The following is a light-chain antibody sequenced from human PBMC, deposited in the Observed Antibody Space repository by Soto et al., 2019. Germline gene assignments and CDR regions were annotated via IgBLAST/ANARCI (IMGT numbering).Light chain of an antibody. CDR1: QSISSY. Sequence: DIQMTQSPSSLSASVGDRVTITCRASQSISSYLNWYQQKPGKAPKVLIYAASSMQRGVPSRFSGSGSGTDFTLTISSLQPEDFATYYCQQSYSTPYTFGQGTKLEIK. V-gene: IGKV1-39*01. CDR3: QQSYSTPYT. J-gene: IGKJ2*01. CDR2: AAS.